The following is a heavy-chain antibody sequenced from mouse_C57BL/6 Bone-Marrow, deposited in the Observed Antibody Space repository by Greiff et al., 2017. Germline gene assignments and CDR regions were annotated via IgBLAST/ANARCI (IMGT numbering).Heavy chain of an antibody. D-gene: IGHD1-1*01. CDR3: ARKDIVITTVVATDDD. CDR1: GSTFTSYW. V-gene: IGHV1-55*01. Sequence: QVQLQQPGAELVKPGASVKMSCKASGSTFTSYWITWVKPRPGQGLEWIGDIYPGMGSTNYNEKFKSKATLTVDTSSSTAYMQLSSLTSEDSAVDYCARKDIVITTVVATDDDWGQGTTLTVSS. J-gene: IGHJ2*01. CDR2: IYPGMGST.